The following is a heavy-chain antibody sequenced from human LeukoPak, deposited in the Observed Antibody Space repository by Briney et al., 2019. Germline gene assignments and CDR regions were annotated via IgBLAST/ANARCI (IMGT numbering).Heavy chain of an antibody. CDR3: AHRRDSSGYQYRYWFAP. Sequence: SGPTLVQPTQTLTLTCTFSGFSLTTSGVGVGWIRQPPGKALEWLALINWDDQKVYSPSLQSRLSITKDTSKNQVVLTMTNVDPVDTATYYCAHRRDSSGYQYRYWFAPWGQGTLVTVSS. CDR2: INWDDQK. J-gene: IGHJ5*02. CDR1: GFSLTTSGVG. V-gene: IGHV2-5*02. D-gene: IGHD3-22*01.